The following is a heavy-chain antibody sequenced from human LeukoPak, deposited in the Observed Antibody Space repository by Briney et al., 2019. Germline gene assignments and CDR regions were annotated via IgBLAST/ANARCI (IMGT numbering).Heavy chain of an antibody. V-gene: IGHV4-61*01. CDR2: IYYSGST. J-gene: IGHJ4*02. Sequence: NPSETLSLTCTVSGGSVSSGSYYWSWIRQPPGKGLEWIGYIYYSGSTSYNPSLKSRVTISVDTSKNQFSLKLSSVTAADTAVYYCARGYSGSYGRFDYWGQGTLVTVSS. CDR1: GGSVSSGSYY. D-gene: IGHD1-26*01. CDR3: ARGYSGSYGRFDY.